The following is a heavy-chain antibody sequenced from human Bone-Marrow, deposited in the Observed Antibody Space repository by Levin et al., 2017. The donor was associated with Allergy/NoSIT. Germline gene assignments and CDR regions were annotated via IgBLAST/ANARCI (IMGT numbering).Heavy chain of an antibody. CDR1: GGSISSYY. V-gene: IGHV4-59*01. CDR2: IYYSGST. CDR3: ARGPSQFDP. J-gene: IGHJ5*02. Sequence: PGGSLRLSCTVSGGSISSYYWSWIRQPPGKGLEWIGYIYYSGSTNYNPSLKSRVTISVDTSKNQFSLKLSSVTAADTAVYYCARGPSQFDPWGQGTLVTVSS.